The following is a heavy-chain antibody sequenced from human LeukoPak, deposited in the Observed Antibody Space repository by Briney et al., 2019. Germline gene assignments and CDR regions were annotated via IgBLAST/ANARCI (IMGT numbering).Heavy chain of an antibody. Sequence: GGSLRLSCAASGFTFSSYWMSWVRQAPGKGLEWVADIKQDGSETYYVDSVKGRFTISRDNAKNTLYLQMNSLIAEDTAVYYCARDCWQSKYGSGPCDPWVQGTLGTVSS. CDR3: ARDCWQSKYGSGPCDP. V-gene: IGHV3-7*01. CDR1: GFTFSSYW. CDR2: IKQDGSET. D-gene: IGHD3-10*01. J-gene: IGHJ5*02.